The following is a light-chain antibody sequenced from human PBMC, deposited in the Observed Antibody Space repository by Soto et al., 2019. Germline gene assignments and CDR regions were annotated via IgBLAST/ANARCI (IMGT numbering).Light chain of an antibody. J-gene: IGKJ5*01. CDR2: AAS. CDR3: QQYNNWS. Sequence: EVLMTQSPATLSVSPGARATLSCRASQSVGSNLAWYPQQPGQAPRLLIYAASTRATGIPARFSGSGSGTEFTLTISSLQSEDFAVYYCQQYNNWSFGQGTRLEIK. V-gene: IGKV3-15*01. CDR1: QSVGSN.